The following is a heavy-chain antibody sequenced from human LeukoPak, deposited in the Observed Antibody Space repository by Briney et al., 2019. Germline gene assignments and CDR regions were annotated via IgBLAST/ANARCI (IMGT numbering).Heavy chain of an antibody. V-gene: IGHV3-15*01. CDR2: IKSKADGGTT. J-gene: IGHJ3*02. Sequence: GGSLRLSCAASGFTFSKDWMSWVRQAPGKGVEWVGRIKSKADGGTTDDAAPVKGRFTVSRDDSKNMLYLQMNSLKTEDTAVYYCTTYNDRDAFDIWGQGTMVTVSP. D-gene: IGHD1-14*01. CDR3: TTYNDRDAFDI. CDR1: GFTFSKDW.